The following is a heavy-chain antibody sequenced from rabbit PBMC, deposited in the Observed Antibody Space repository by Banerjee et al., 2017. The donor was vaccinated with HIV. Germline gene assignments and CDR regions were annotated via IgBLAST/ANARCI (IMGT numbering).Heavy chain of an antibody. CDR3: ARWGHGSSNSHYGEYEL. Sequence: QEQLEESGGDLVKPGASLTLTCTASGFSFSSSYWICWVRQAPGKGLEWIACIYAGSDGSTYYANWAKGRFTISKTSSTTVTLQMTSLTAADTATYFCARWGHGSSNSHYGEYELWGQGTLVTVS. V-gene: IGHV1S45*01. D-gene: IGHD1-1*01. CDR2: IYAGSDGST. J-gene: IGHJ3*01. CDR1: GFSFSSSYW.